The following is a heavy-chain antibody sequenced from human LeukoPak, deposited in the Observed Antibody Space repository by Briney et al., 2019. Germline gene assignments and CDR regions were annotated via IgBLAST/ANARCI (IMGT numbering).Heavy chain of an antibody. CDR1: GFTFSSYW. CDR2: IKQDGSER. Sequence: PGGSLRLSCAASGFTFSSYWMSWVRQAPGKGLEWVASIKQDGSERKHVESVKGRFTISRDNAKNSLYLQMNSLRAEDTAVYYCARVGSNYDSSGYYSVWGQGTLVTVSS. J-gene: IGHJ4*02. D-gene: IGHD3-22*01. V-gene: IGHV3-7*01. CDR3: ARVGSNYDSSGYYSV.